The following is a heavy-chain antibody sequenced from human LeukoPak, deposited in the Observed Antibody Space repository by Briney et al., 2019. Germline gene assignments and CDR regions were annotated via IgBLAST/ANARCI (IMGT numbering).Heavy chain of an antibody. D-gene: IGHD2-15*01. CDR2: INPILGVA. V-gene: IGHV1-69*04. CDR3: ARDRLFPIVVVVAATQREDYYYGMDV. CDR1: GGTFSSYA. J-gene: IGHJ6*02. Sequence: GASVKVSCKASGGTFSSYAISWVRQAPGQGLEWMGRINPILGVANYAQKFQGRVTITADKSTSTAYMELSSLRSEDTAVHYCARDRLFPIVVVVAATQREDYYYGMDVWGQGTPGTVSS.